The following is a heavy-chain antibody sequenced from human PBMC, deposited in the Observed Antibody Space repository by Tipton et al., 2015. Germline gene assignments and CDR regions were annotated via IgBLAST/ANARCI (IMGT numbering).Heavy chain of an antibody. CDR1: GVSITTYY. CDR2: IFYGGIT. J-gene: IGHJ4*02. D-gene: IGHD6-19*01. Sequence: TLSLTCTVSGVSITTYYWGWIRQPPGKGLEWIGYIFYGGITNYNPSLKSRVTMSVDTSKNQFSLKLSSVTAADTAVYYCARVGGFSSGWYYFDYWGQGTLVTVSS. V-gene: IGHV4-59*01. CDR3: ARVGGFSSGWYYFDY.